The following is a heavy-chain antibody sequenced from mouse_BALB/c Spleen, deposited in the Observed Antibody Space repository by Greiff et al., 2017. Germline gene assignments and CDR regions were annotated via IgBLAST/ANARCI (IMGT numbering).Heavy chain of an antibody. CDR2: ILPGSGST. J-gene: IGHJ4*01. V-gene: IGHV1-9*01. CDR3: ARSKDGYLYAMDY. CDR1: GYTFSSYW. Sequence: QVQLQQSGAELMKPGASVKISCKASGYTFSSYWIEWVKQRPGHGLEWIGEILPGSGSTNYNEKFKGKATFTADTSSNTAYMQLSSLTSEDSAVYYCARSKDGYLYAMDYWGQGTSVTVSS. D-gene: IGHD2-3*01.